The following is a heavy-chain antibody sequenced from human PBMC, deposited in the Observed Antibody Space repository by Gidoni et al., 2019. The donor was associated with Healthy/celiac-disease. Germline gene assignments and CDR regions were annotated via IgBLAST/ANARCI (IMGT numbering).Heavy chain of an antibody. CDR2: INHSGST. CDR3: ARGRGSGLPYYYYGMDV. V-gene: IGHV4-34*01. J-gene: IGHJ6*02. CDR1: GGSFSGYY. D-gene: IGHD3-10*01. Sequence: QVQLQQWGAGLLKPSETLSLTCAVYGGSFSGYYWSWIRQPPGKGLEWIGEINHSGSTNYNPSLKSRVTISVDTSKNQFSLKLSSVTAADTAVYYCARGRGSGLPYYYYGMDVWGQGTTVTVSS.